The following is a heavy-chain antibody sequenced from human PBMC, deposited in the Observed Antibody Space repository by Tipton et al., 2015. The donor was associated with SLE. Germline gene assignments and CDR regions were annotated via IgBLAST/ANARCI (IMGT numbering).Heavy chain of an antibody. CDR1: GFTFSDYY. V-gene: IGHV3-11*04. CDR2: ISSSGSTI. D-gene: IGHD2-21*01. Sequence: SLRLSCAASGFTFSDYYMSWIRQAPGKGLEWVSYISSSGSTIYYADSVKGRFTISRDNAKNSLYLQMNSLRAEDTAVYYCARAPHCGGDCSDAFDIWGQGTMVTVSS. CDR3: ARAPHCGGDCSDAFDI. J-gene: IGHJ3*02.